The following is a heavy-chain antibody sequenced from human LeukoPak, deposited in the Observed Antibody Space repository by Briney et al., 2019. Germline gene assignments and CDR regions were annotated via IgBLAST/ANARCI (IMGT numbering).Heavy chain of an antibody. CDR3: AKSGKDGLLWFGELVSNYYYMDV. J-gene: IGHJ6*03. D-gene: IGHD3-10*01. CDR1: GFIFDDYA. V-gene: IGHV3-9*01. CDR2: VSWKSDTV. Sequence: PGRSLRPSCAASGFIFDDYAMHWVRQAPGKGLEWVSGVSWKSDTVGYADSVKGRFTISRDNAKISLYLQMNGLRAEDTALYYCAKSGKDGLLWFGELVSNYYYMDVWGKGTTVTVSS.